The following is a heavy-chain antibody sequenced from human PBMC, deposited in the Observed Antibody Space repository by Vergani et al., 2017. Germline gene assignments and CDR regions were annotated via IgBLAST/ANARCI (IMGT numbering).Heavy chain of an antibody. CDR1: GGSFSTGGQS. CDR2: VYTSGAT. Sequence: QVQLQESGPGLVKPSQTLSLTCTVSGGSFSTGGQSWTWLRQSAGKGLEWIGRVYTSGATDYNPSLRGRDIMSVDASKKEFSLKLTSVTAADTAVYYCARDGGEYDKDALDVWGQGTKVTVTS. CDR3: ARDGGEYDKDALDV. D-gene: IGHD2-21*01. V-gene: IGHV4-61*02. J-gene: IGHJ3*01.